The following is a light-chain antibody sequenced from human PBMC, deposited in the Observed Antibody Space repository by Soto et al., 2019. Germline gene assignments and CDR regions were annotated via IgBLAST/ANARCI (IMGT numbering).Light chain of an antibody. V-gene: IGKV1-6*01. CDR3: IQDFISPLT. J-gene: IGKJ1*01. CDR2: ATS. Sequence: AIQMTQSPSSLSASLGDRVTITCRASQGIRGDLGWYQQKPGKAPKLLISATSTLQSGVPSRFSGRGSGTNFTLTISSLQPEDFATHYCIQDFISPLTVGQGTKVDIK. CDR1: QGIRGD.